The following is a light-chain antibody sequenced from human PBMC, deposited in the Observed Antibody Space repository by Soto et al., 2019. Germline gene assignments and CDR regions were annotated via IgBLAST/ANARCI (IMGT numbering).Light chain of an antibody. J-gene: IGLJ3*02. Sequence: QSVVTQEPSLTVSPGGTVTLTCASSTGAVTSGYYPNWFQQKPGQAPRPLIYSINNKHSWTPARFSGSLLGDKAALTLSGVQPQDEVDYYCLLYYGGAQVFGGGTKLTVL. CDR3: LLYYGGAQV. CDR2: SIN. CDR1: TGAVTSGYY. V-gene: IGLV7-43*01.